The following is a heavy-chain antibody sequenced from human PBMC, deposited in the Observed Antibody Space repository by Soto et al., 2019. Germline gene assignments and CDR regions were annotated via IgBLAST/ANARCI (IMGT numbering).Heavy chain of an antibody. V-gene: IGHV4-39*01. D-gene: IGHD6-19*01. CDR2: IYYSGST. CDR1: DGSISSSSYY. Sequence: PSETLSLTCTVSDGSISSSSYYWGWIRQPPGKGLEWIGSIYYSGSTYYNPSLKSRVTISVDTSKNQFSLNLSSVTAADTAVYYCARRAAVAGFAFDIWGQGTMVTVSS. CDR3: ARRAAVAGFAFDI. J-gene: IGHJ3*02.